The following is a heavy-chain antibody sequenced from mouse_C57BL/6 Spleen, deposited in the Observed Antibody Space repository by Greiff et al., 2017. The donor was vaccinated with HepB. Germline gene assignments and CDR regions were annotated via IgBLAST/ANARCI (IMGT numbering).Heavy chain of an antibody. V-gene: IGHV1-81*01. Sequence: QVQLQQSGAELARPGASVKLSCKASGYTFTSYGISWVKQRTGQGLEWIGEIYPRSGNTYYTEKFKGKATLPADKSSSTAYMELRSLTYEDSAVYFCARRGNYYGRFFYAMDYWGQGTSVTVSS. D-gene: IGHD1-1*01. CDR1: GYTFTSYG. J-gene: IGHJ4*01. CDR3: ARRGNYYGRFFYAMDY. CDR2: IYPRSGNT.